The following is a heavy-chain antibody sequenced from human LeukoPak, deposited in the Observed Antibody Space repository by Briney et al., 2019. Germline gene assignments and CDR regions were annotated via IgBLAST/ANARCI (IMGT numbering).Heavy chain of an antibody. V-gene: IGHV3-53*01. CDR1: GLTVSSNY. D-gene: IGHD5-24*01. J-gene: IGHJ4*02. CDR3: ARTLRSGDGYKVGYFDY. CDR2: IYSNGNI. Sequence: LPGGSLRLSCAASGLTVSSNYMSWVRQAPGKGLEWVSLIYSNGNIYYADSVKGRFTISRDKSKNTLSLQMNSLRAEDTAVYYCARTLRSGDGYKVGYFDYWGQGTLVTVSS.